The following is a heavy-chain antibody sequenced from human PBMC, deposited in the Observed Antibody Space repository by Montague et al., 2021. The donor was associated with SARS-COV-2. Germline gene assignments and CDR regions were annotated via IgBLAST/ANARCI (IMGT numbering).Heavy chain of an antibody. CDR1: GGSFSGYY. D-gene: IGHD3-10*01. CDR3: ARGRRILLWFGELLSGGDYYGMDV. CDR2: INHSGST. V-gene: IGHV4-34*01. Sequence: SETLSLTCAVYGGSFSGYYWSWIRQPPGTGLEWIWEINHSGSTNYNPSLKSRVTISVDTSKNQFSLKLSPVTAADTAVYYCARGRRILLWFGELLSGGDYYGMDVWGQGTTVTVSS. J-gene: IGHJ6*02.